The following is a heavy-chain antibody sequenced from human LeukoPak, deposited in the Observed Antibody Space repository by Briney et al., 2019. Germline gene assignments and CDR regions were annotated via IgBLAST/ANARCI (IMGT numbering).Heavy chain of an antibody. CDR2: ISSSSSYI. J-gene: IGHJ6*02. Sequence: GGSLRLSCAASGFTFSSYSMNWVRQAPGKGLEWVSSISSSSSYIYYADSVKGRFTISRDNAKNSLYLQMNSLRAEDTAVYYCARDGYDFWSGAYYYYGMDVWGQGTTVTVSS. V-gene: IGHV3-21*01. D-gene: IGHD3-3*01. CDR3: ARDGYDFWSGAYYYYGMDV. CDR1: GFTFSSYS.